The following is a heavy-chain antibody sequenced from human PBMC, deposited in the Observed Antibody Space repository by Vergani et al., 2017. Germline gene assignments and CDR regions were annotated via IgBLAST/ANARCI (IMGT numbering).Heavy chain of an antibody. Sequence: QVQLQESGPGLVKPSETLSLTCTVSGGSISSYYWSWTRQPPGKGLEWIGYIYYSGSTNYNPSLKSRVTISVDTSKNQFSLKLSSVTAADTAVYYCARADSGATPYYYYYYMDVWGKGTTVTVSS. CDR1: GGSISSYY. V-gene: IGHV4-59*01. CDR3: ARADSGATPYYYYYYMDV. D-gene: IGHD2-15*01. J-gene: IGHJ6*03. CDR2: IYYSGST.